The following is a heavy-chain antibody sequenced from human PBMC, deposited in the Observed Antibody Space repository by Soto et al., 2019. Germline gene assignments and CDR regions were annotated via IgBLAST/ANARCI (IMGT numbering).Heavy chain of an antibody. D-gene: IGHD2-21*01. CDR1: GGTFSTYS. Sequence: QVQLVQSGAEVKKPGSSVKVSCKDSGGTFSTYSMFWVRQAPGQGLEWMGRIIPMLGVRNYAQRFQDRVTIIADKSTATVHMELSSLSSEETALYYCTIGSWSGEVFDIWGQGTMVTVSS. CDR3: TIGSWSGEVFDI. CDR2: IIPMLGVR. J-gene: IGHJ3*02. V-gene: IGHV1-69*02.